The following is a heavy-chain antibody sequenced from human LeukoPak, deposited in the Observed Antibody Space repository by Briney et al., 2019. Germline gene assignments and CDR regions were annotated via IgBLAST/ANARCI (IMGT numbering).Heavy chain of an antibody. Sequence: PGGSLRLSCAASGFTVSSNYMSWVRQAPGKGLEWVSVIYSGGSTYYADSVKGRFTISRDNSKNTLYLQMNSLRAEDTAVYYCARDIRPVQLWLGLGYWGQGTLVTVSS. CDR3: ARDIRPVQLWLGLGY. CDR2: IYSGGST. CDR1: GFTVSSNY. D-gene: IGHD5-18*01. J-gene: IGHJ4*02. V-gene: IGHV3-53*01.